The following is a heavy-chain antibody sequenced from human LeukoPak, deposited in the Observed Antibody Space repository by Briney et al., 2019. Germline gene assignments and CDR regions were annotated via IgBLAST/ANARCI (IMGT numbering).Heavy chain of an antibody. CDR2: IKQDGSEK. CDR3: ARDASALH. V-gene: IGHV3-7*01. CDR1: GFMFSTSW. J-gene: IGHJ4*02. Sequence: GGSLRLSCGASGFMFSTSWMAWVRQSPGKGLEWVATIKQDGSEKYYVDSVKGRFTISRDNAKSSLSLQMNSLRVDDTAVYYCARDASALHWGQGARVTVSS. D-gene: IGHD3-3*01.